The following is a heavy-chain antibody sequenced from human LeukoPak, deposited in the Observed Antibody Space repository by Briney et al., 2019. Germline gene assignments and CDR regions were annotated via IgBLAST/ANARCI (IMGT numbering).Heavy chain of an antibody. CDR2: INPSDDST. V-gene: IGHV1-46*02. J-gene: IGHJ4*02. D-gene: IGHD3-22*01. CDR3: ARAYYESSAYRHAVYFDY. Sequence: ASVKVSCKASGYTFNSSYMHWVRQAPGQGLEWMGIINPSDDSTRYAQKFQRRVTMTKDTSTNTVYMHLCSLNSDDTAVDYCARAYYESSAYRHAVYFDYWGQGTMVTVSS. CDR1: GYTFNSSY.